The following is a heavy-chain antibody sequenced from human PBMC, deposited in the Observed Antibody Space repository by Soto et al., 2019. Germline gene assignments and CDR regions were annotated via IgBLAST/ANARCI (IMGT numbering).Heavy chain of an antibody. J-gene: IGHJ4*02. CDR3: ARSYGDYGGFDY. CDR2: INPSGGST. CDR1: GYTFTSYY. Sequence: QVQLVQSGAEVKKPGASVKVSCKASGYTFTSYYMHWVRQAPGQGLEWMGIINPSGGSTSYAQKFQGRVTMTRDTSTSPVYMELSSLRSEDTAVYYCARSYGDYGGFDYWGQGTLVTVSS. D-gene: IGHD4-17*01. V-gene: IGHV1-46*01.